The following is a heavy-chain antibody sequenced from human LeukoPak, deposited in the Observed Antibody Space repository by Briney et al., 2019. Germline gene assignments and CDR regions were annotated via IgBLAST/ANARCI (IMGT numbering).Heavy chain of an antibody. CDR3: ARDCSGGSCYFDY. V-gene: IGHV1-69*13. J-gene: IGHJ4*02. CDR1: GGTFSSYA. Sequence: ASVKVSCKASGGTFSSYAISGVRQAPGQGLEWMGGIIPIFGTANYAQKFQGRVTITADESTSTAYMELSSLRSEDTAVYYCARDCSGGSCYFDYWGQGTLVTVSS. CDR2: IIPIFGTA. D-gene: IGHD2-15*01.